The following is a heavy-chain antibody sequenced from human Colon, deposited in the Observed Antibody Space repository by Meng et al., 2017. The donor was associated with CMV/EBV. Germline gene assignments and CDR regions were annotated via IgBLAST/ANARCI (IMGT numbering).Heavy chain of an antibody. CDR3: ARGRYSGYFDY. D-gene: IGHD5-12*01. CDR2: INQSGNT. CDR1: GGSFSGYR. Sequence: SLTCDVYGGSFSGYRWSWIRQSPGKGLEWIGEINQSGNTNYNPSLKSRLIISLDTSKNQFSPKSTSVTAADTGVYYCARGRYSGYFDYWGQGTLVTVSS. V-gene: IGHV4-34*01. J-gene: IGHJ4*02.